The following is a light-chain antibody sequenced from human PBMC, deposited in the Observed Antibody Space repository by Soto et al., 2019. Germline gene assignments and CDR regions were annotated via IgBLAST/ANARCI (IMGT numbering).Light chain of an antibody. V-gene: IGKV1-5*01. J-gene: IGKJ1*01. CDR2: DAS. CDR1: QTISSW. CDR3: QQYETFSGT. Sequence: IQMTQSPSTLSGSVGDRVTITCRASQTISSWLALYQQKPGKAPKLLIFDASSLESGVPSRFSGSGSGTKFTLTIASLQPDDFATYYCQQYETFSGTFGPGTKVDIK.